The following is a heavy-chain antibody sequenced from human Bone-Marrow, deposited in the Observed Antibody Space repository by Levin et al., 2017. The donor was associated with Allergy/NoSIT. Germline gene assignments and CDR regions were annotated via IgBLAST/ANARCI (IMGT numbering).Heavy chain of an antibody. J-gene: IGHJ5*02. CDR3: AKDRGKGAASRPTS. D-gene: IGHD6-13*01. V-gene: IGHV3-23*01. CDR1: GFRFNDYA. CDR2: ISGSGGPT. Sequence: GESLKISCAASGFRFNDYAMSWVRQAPGKGLEWVSAISGSGGPTYYADSVKGRFTLSRDNSKKTLYPQMNSLSAEDTAVYFCAKDRGKGAASRPTSWGQGTLVTVSS.